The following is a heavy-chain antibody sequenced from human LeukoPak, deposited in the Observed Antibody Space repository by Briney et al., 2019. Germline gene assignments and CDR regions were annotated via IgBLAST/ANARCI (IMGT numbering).Heavy chain of an antibody. V-gene: IGHV4-39*07. CDR2: IYYSGST. CDR3: ARDPYYYDSSGQPFDY. CDR1: GGSISSSSYY. Sequence: PSETLSLTCTVSGGSISSSSYYWGWIRQPPGKGLEWIGSIYYSGSTYYNPSLKSRVTISVDTSKNQFSLKLSSVTAADTAVYYCARDPYYYDSSGQPFDYWGQGTLVTVSS. D-gene: IGHD3-22*01. J-gene: IGHJ4*02.